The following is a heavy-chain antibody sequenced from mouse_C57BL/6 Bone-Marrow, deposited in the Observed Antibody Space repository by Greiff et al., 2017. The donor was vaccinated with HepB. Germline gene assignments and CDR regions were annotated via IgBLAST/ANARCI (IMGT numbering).Heavy chain of an antibody. Sequence: QVQLQQPGAELVMPGASVKLSCKASGYTFTGYWMHWVKQRPGQGLEWIGGIDPSDSYTNYNQKFKGKSTLTVDKSSSTAYMQLSSLTSEDSAVYYCARYDGYYSWFAYWGQGTLVTVSA. CDR1: GYTFTGYW. J-gene: IGHJ3*01. CDR2: IDPSDSYT. D-gene: IGHD2-3*01. CDR3: ARYDGYYSWFAY. V-gene: IGHV1-69*01.